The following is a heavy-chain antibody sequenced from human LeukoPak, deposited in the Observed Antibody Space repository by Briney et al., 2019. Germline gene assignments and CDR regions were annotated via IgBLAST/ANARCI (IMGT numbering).Heavy chain of an antibody. CDR3: AGSLGYCTSNVCYLKY. V-gene: IGHV1-18*01. CDR1: GYSENFYG. Sequence: ASVKVSCKTSGYSENFYGITWVRQVAGQGLEWMGWISAQHGQTEYAPNSQDRVTMTTDTYTNTAYMELRSLRSDDTAVYYCAGSLGYCTSNVCYLKYWGQGALVTVSS. CDR2: ISAQHGQT. J-gene: IGHJ4*02. D-gene: IGHD2-8*01.